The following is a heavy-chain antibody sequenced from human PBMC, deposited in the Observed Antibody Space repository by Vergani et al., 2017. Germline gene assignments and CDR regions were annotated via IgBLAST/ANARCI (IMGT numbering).Heavy chain of an antibody. Sequence: QVQLQESGPGLVKPSETLSLTCAVSGYSISSGYYWGWIRPFPGKGLEWIGTIYHSGSTYYNPSLKSRVSISVDTSKNQFSLNLRSVTAADTALYYCMREGDVLEVDPWGQGTLVTVSS. D-gene: IGHD3-16*01. CDR3: MREGDVLEVDP. CDR1: GYSISSGYY. CDR2: IYHSGST. J-gene: IGHJ5*02. V-gene: IGHV4-38-2*02.